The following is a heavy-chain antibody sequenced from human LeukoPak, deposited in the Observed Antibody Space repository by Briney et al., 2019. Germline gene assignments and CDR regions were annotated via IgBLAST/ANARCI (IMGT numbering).Heavy chain of an antibody. CDR1: GNYL. J-gene: IGHJ4*02. CDR3: VSFYETY. CDR2: VNSDGSWT. Sequence: GGSLRLSCAASGNYLMHWVRQAPGKGLVWVSHVNSDGSWTSYADSVKGRFTISKDNAKNTVYLQMNSLRAEDTAVYYCVSFYETYWGRGTLVTVSS. V-gene: IGHV3-74*01. D-gene: IGHD2/OR15-2a*01.